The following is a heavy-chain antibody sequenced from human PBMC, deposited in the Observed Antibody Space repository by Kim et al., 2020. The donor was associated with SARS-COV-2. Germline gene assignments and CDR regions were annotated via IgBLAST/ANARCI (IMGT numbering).Heavy chain of an antibody. CDR3: AMTYRSG. Sequence: GGSLRLSCAASGFIFGNASMSWVRQAPGKGLEWVGRIKSKTDGGTTDYAAPGKGRFTISRDDSKNTLYLQMNNLKIEDTAVYYCAMTYRSGWGQGTTVNVFS. CDR1: GFIFGNAS. CDR2: IKSKTDGGTT. D-gene: IGHD6-25*01. J-gene: IGHJ6*02. V-gene: IGHV3-15*01.